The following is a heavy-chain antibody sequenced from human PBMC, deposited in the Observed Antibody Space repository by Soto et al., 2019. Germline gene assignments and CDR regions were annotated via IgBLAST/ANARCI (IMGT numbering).Heavy chain of an antibody. V-gene: IGHV1-69*13. D-gene: IGHD2-15*01. CDR3: GDCSGGSCYSGMDV. J-gene: IGHJ6*02. Sequence: GASVKVSCKASGGTFSSYAISWVRQAPGQGLEWMGGIIPIFGTANDAQKFQGRVTITADESTRTAYMELSSLRSEGTAVYYCGDCSGGSCYSGMDVWGQGTTVTVSS. CDR1: GGTFSSYA. CDR2: IIPIFGTA.